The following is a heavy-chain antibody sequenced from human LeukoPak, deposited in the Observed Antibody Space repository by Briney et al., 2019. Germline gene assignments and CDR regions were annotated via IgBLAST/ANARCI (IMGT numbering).Heavy chain of an antibody. J-gene: IGHJ4*02. CDR1: QFSFSSYS. CDR3: VRLRRNTDSSGYYYYYDY. D-gene: IGHD3-22*01. Sequence: GGSLRLSCEASQFSFSSYSFNWVRQAPGQGLEWVSSINKGATHMYYADSMKGRFTVSRDDAKNSLYLQMNSLRAEDTAVYHCVRLRRNTDSSGYYYYYDYWGRGTLVTVSS. V-gene: IGHV3-21*01. CDR2: INKGATHM.